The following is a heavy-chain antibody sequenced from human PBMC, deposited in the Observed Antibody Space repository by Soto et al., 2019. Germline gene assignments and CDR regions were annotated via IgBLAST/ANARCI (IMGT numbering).Heavy chain of an antibody. D-gene: IGHD6-13*01. Sequence: PSETLSLTCTVSGGSISSYYWNWIRQPPGKGLEWIGYISYSGSTNNNPSLKSRVSISLDTSKNQFSLKLSSVTAANTAVYYCARLPVSSTWFVSNRFDPWGQGTLVTVSS. CDR1: GGSISSYY. CDR2: ISYSGST. CDR3: ARLPVSSTWFVSNRFDP. V-gene: IGHV4-59*08. J-gene: IGHJ5*02.